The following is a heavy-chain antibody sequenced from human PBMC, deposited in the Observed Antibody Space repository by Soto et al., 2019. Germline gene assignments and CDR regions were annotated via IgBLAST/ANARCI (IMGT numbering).Heavy chain of an antibody. CDR3: AREGILGLFDAYNL. D-gene: IGHD3-3*01. CDR2: ISTHNGNT. J-gene: IGHJ3*01. Sequence: ASVKVSCKASVFTSSGISWVRQAPGQRLEWMGWISTHNGNTIYAQKFQGRVIMTMDTSTTTVYMELRSLRPDDTAVYLCAREGILGLFDAYNLWGQGTMVTVSS. CDR1: VFTSSG. V-gene: IGHV1-18*04.